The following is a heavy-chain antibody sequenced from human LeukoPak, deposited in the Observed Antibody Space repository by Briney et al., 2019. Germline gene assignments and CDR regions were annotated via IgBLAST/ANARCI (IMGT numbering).Heavy chain of an antibody. CDR1: GFTLGHYS. CDR3: ARGGGYSERFDY. Sequence: GGSLRLSCAASGFTLGHYSMTWVRQAPGRGLEWVATIKFDGTEKQYVASVRGRFTISRANAENSMFLRMESLSPEDTAVYYCARGGGYSERFDYWGQGTLVTVSS. D-gene: IGHD1-26*01. J-gene: IGHJ4*02. V-gene: IGHV3-7*01. CDR2: IKFDGTEK.